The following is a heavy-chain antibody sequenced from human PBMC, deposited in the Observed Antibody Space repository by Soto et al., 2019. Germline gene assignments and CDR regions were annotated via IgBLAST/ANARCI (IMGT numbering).Heavy chain of an antibody. CDR2: IIPIFGTA. Sequence: SVKVSCKASGGTFSSYAISWVRQAPGQGLEWMGGIIPIFGTANYAQKFQGRVTITADESTSTAYMELSSLRSEDTAVYYCAAYCSGGSCWGENWFDPWGQGTLVTVSS. V-gene: IGHV1-69*13. CDR1: GGTFSSYA. D-gene: IGHD2-15*01. CDR3: AAYCSGGSCWGENWFDP. J-gene: IGHJ5*02.